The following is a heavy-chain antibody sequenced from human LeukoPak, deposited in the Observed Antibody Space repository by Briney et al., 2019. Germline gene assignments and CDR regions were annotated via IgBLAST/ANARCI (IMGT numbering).Heavy chain of an antibody. CDR1: GASINKDY. CDR2: IHPSGIT. V-gene: IGHV4-4*07. Sequence: SETLSLTCTVSGASINKDYWAWIRQPAGKGLEWIGRIHPSGITHQNPSLRSRVTMSIDASKIQFSLNLSSVTAADTAVYYCVRDEYRDVWGKGTAVTVSS. CDR3: VRDEYRDV. J-gene: IGHJ6*04. D-gene: IGHD2/OR15-2a*01.